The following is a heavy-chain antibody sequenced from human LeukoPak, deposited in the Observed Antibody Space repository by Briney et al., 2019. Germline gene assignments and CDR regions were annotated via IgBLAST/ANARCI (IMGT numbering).Heavy chain of an antibody. Sequence: ASETLSLTCTVSGGPITSSYWSWFGQPPGGELESIGYIYYSGTPKSNPSLESRVTISVDTSKNQLSLKLSFVTAADTAIYYCGGEPRLLDVWGKGITVTVSS. V-gene: IGHV4-59*01. CDR2: IYYSGTP. D-gene: IGHD2-15*01. J-gene: IGHJ6*04. CDR3: GGEPRLLDV. CDR1: GGPITSSY.